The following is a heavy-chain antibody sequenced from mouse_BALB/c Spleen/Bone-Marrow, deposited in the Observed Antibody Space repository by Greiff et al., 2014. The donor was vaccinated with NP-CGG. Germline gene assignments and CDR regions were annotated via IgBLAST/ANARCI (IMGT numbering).Heavy chain of an antibody. V-gene: IGHV14-3*02. CDR3: ARGYGSSYGTGYFDV. CDR1: GFNIKDTY. D-gene: IGHD1-1*01. Sequence: VQLKQSGAELVKPGASVKLSCTASGFNIKDTYMHWVKQRPEQGLEWIGRIDPANGNTKYDPKSQGKATITADTSSNTAYLQLSSLTSEDTAVYYCARGYGSSYGTGYFDVWGAGTTVTVSS. J-gene: IGHJ1*01. CDR2: IDPANGNT.